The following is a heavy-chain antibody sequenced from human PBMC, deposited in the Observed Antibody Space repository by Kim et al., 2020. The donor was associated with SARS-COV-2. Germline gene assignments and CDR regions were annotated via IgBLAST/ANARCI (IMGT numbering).Heavy chain of an antibody. D-gene: IGHD2-21*02. V-gene: IGHV3-23*01. J-gene: IGHJ4*02. CDR2: ISGSGGST. CDR3: AKDRRVVTAPGVLDY. CDR1: GFTFSSYA. Sequence: GGSLRLSCAASGFTFSSYAMSWVRQAPGKGLEWVSAISGSGGSTYYADSVKGRFTISRDNSKNTLYLQMNSLRAEDTAVYYCAKDRRVVTAPGVLDYWGQGTLVTVSS.